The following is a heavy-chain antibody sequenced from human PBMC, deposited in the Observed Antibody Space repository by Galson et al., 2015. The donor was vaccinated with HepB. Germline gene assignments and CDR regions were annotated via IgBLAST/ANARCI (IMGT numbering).Heavy chain of an antibody. J-gene: IGHJ3*02. V-gene: IGHV5-51*01. CDR1: GYSFTSYW. D-gene: IGHD3-22*01. CDR3: ARHRLLYYYDSSGYLDAFDI. Sequence: QSGAEVKKPGESLKIPCKGSGYSFTSYWIGWVRQMPGKGLEWMGIIYPGDSDTRYSPSFQGQVTISADKSISTAYLQWSSLKASDTAMYYCARHRLLYYYDSSGYLDAFDIWGQGTMVTVSS. CDR2: IYPGDSDT.